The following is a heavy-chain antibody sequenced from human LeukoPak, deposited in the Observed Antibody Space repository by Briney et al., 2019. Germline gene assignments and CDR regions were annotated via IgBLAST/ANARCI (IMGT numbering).Heavy chain of an antibody. D-gene: IGHD2-15*01. J-gene: IGHJ4*02. CDR2: IYPGDSDT. CDR3: ARYLGYCSGDNCYPDY. CDR1: GYSFTSYW. Sequence: GESLKISCKGSGYSFTSYWIGWVRQMPGKGLEWMGIIYPGDSDTRYSPSFQGQVTISADKSISTAYLQWSSLKASDTAMYYCARYLGYCSGDNCYPDYWGQGTLVTVSS. V-gene: IGHV5-51*01.